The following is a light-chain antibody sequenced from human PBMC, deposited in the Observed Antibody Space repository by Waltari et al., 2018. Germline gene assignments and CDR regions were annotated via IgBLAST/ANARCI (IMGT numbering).Light chain of an antibody. Sequence: NFLLTQPHSVSASPGKPVTISCTRSSGSLVTHYVQWYQQRPGSSPSMIIYEDNKRPSGVPDRFSGSIDSSSNSASLTISGLKTEDEADYYCQSYDTNIRVFGGGTKLTVL. CDR2: EDN. CDR1: SGSLVTHY. CDR3: QSYDTNIRV. J-gene: IGLJ3*02. V-gene: IGLV6-57*01.